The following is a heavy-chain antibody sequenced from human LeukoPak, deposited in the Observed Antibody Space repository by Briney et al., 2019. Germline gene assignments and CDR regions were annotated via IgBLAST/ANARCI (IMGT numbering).Heavy chain of an antibody. CDR2: INPNSGGT. V-gene: IGHV1-2*06. J-gene: IGHJ4*02. Sequence: ASVKVSCKASGYTFTGFYMHWVRQAPGQGLEWMGRINPNSGGTNYAQKFQGRVTMTRDTSISTAYMELSRLRSDDTAVYYCVRMWGRYGENFDYWGQGTLDTVSS. CDR1: GYTFTGFY. CDR3: VRMWGRYGENFDY. D-gene: IGHD3-16*01.